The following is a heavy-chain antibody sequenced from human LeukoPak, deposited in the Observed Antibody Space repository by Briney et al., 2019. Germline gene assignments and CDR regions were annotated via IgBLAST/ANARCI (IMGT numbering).Heavy chain of an antibody. CDR2: IYYSGTT. D-gene: IGHD1-14*01. V-gene: IGHV4-31*11. CDR1: GGSISSSNW. J-gene: IGHJ4*02. CDR3: ARGQPYYFDY. Sequence: SETLSLTCAVSGGSISSSNWWSWVRQHPGKGLEWIAYIYYSGTTYYNPSLKSRITISVDTSKNQFSLKLSSVTAADTAVYYCARGQPYYFDYWGQGTLVTVSS.